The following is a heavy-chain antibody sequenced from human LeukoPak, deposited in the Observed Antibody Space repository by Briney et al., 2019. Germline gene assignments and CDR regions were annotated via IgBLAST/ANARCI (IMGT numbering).Heavy chain of an antibody. V-gene: IGHV3-11*01. Sequence: GGSLRLSCAASGFTFRSYWMSWIRQAPGKGLEWVSYISSSGSTIYYADSVKGRFTISRDNAKNSLYLQMNSLRAEDTAVYYCARELYSNSAFDYWGQGTLVTVSS. D-gene: IGHD4-11*01. CDR3: ARELYSNSAFDY. J-gene: IGHJ4*02. CDR1: GFTFRSYW. CDR2: ISSSGSTI.